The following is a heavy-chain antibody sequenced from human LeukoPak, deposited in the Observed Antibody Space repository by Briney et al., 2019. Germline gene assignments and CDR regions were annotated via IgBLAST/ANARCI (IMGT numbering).Heavy chain of an antibody. D-gene: IGHD7-27*01. J-gene: IGHJ4*02. Sequence: GGSLRLSCAASGFTFRSYEMNWVRQAPGKGLEWVSYISSSGSTIYYADSVKGRFTISRDNAKTSLFLQMNSLRAEDTAVYYCARANGGTDYWGQGTLVTVSS. CDR3: ARANGGTDY. V-gene: IGHV3-48*03. CDR1: GFTFRSYE. CDR2: ISSSGSTI.